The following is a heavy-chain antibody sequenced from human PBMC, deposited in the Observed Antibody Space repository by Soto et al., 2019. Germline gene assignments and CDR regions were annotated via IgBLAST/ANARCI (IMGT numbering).Heavy chain of an antibody. CDR1: GFTFSSYW. D-gene: IGHD3-9*01. CDR3: ARDSTLLRYFDWSAFDY. V-gene: IGHV3-74*01. CDR2: INSDGSST. Sequence: GGSLRLSCAASGFTFSSYWMHSVRQPPGKGLVWVSRINSDGSSTRYADSVKGRFTISRDNAKNTLYLQMNSLRAEDTAASYCARDSTLLRYFDWSAFDYGGQGTLVTVSS. J-gene: IGHJ4*02.